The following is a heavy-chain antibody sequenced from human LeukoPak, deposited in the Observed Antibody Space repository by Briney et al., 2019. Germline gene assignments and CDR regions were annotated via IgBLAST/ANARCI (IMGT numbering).Heavy chain of an antibody. CDR1: GGSISSGGYS. CDR2: IYHSGSA. D-gene: IGHD2-21*02. J-gene: IGHJ4*02. CDR3: ARGDGYSFDY. V-gene: IGHV4-30-2*01. Sequence: PSETLSLTCAVSGGSISSGGYSWSWIRQPPGEGLEWIGYIYHSGSAYYNPSLESRVTISIDRSKNQFSLKLTSVTAADTAVYYCARGDGYSFDYWGRGTLVTASS.